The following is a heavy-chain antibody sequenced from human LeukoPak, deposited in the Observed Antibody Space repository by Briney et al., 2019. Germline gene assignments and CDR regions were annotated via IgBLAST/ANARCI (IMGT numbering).Heavy chain of an antibody. CDR3: AKRGAYRGVVVGFDYFDY. J-gene: IGHJ4*02. Sequence: PGGSLRLSCVASGLTFSSFWMSWVRQAPGKGLEWVANIKQDGSEKHYVDSVKGRFTISRDNAKNSLYLQMNSLRAEDTAVYYCAKRGAYRGVVVGFDYFDYWGQGTLVTVSS. CDR1: GLTFSSFW. D-gene: IGHD3-22*01. CDR2: IKQDGSEK. V-gene: IGHV3-7*03.